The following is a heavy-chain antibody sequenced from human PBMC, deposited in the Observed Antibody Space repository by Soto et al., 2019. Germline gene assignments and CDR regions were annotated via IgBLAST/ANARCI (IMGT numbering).Heavy chain of an antibody. CDR1: GGPISSYY. D-gene: IGHD3-9*01. V-gene: IGHV4-59*08. J-gene: IGHJ3*02. CDR3: ARLLYDIRKQRLYAFDI. Sequence: SETLSLTCTVSGGPISSYYWSWIRQPPGKGLEWIGYIYYSGSTNYNPSLKSRVTISVDTSKNQFSLKLSSVTAADTAVYYCARLLYDIRKQRLYAFDIWGQGTMVTVSS. CDR2: IYYSGST.